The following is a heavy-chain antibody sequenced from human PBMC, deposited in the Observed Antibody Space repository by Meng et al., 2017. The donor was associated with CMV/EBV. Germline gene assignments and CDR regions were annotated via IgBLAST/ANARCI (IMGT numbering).Heavy chain of an antibody. D-gene: IGHD1-20*01. CDR2: ISWNSGSI. Sequence: LSLTCAASGFTFDDYAMHWVRQAPGKGLEWVSGISWNSGSIGYADSVKGRFTISRDNAKNSLYLQMNSLRAEDTALYYCAKDTTYNWNHGAFDIWGQGTMVTVSS. V-gene: IGHV3-9*01. CDR1: GFTFDDYA. CDR3: AKDTTYNWNHGAFDI. J-gene: IGHJ3*02.